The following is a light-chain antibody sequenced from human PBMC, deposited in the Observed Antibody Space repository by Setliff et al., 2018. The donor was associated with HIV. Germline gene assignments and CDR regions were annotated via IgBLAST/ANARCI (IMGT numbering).Light chain of an antibody. J-gene: IGLJ1*01. Sequence: QSVLTQPASVSASPGQSITISCSGSRDDVGSYDLVSWYQQDPGKAPKLLIFEVDKRASGVSNRLSGSKSGTTASLTISGLQVEDEGDYYCCSYAGTSLPYVFGTGTKVTVL. CDR1: RDDVGSYDL. V-gene: IGLV2-23*02. CDR2: EVD. CDR3: CSYAGTSLPYV.